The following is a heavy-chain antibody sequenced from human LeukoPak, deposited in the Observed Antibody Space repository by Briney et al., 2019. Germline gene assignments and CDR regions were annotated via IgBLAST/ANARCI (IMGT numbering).Heavy chain of an antibody. CDR3: ARHYYGSGSYYNGSDY. Sequence: GGSLRLSSAASGFTFSSYGMHWVRQAPGTGLEWVAVIWYDGSNKYYADSVKGRFTISRDNSKNTLYLQMNSLRAEDTAVYYCARHYYGSGSYYNGSDYWGQGTLVTVSS. CDR2: IWYDGSNK. J-gene: IGHJ4*02. D-gene: IGHD3-10*01. CDR1: GFTFSSYG. V-gene: IGHV3-33*01.